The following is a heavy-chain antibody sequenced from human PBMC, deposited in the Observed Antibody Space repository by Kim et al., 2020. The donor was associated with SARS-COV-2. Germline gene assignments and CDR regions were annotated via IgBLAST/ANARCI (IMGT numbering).Heavy chain of an antibody. Sequence: GGSLRLSCAASGFTFSDHYMDWVRQAPGKGLEWVGRTRNKANSYTTEYAASVKGRFTISRDDSKNSLYLQMNSLKTEDTAVYYCARMFHFGSPRSYYYGMDVWGQGTTVTVSS. CDR1: GFTFSDHY. CDR2: TRNKANSYTT. J-gene: IGHJ6*02. CDR3: ARMFHFGSPRSYYYGMDV. V-gene: IGHV3-72*01. D-gene: IGHD3-10*01.